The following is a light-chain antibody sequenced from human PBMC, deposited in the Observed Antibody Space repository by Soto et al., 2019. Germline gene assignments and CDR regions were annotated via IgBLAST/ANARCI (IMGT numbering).Light chain of an antibody. CDR2: DVT. Sequence: QSVLTQPRSVSGSPGQSVTISCTGTSSDVGGYNYDSWYQQHPGKAPKLMIYDVTKRPSGVPDRFSGSKSGNTASLTISGLQAEDEACYYCCSYAGSYTWVFGGGTKLTVL. CDR1: SSDVGGYNY. V-gene: IGLV2-11*01. J-gene: IGLJ3*02. CDR3: CSYAGSYTWV.